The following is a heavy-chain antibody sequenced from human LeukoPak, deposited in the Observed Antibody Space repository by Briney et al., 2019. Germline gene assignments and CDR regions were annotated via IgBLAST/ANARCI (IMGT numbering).Heavy chain of an antibody. CDR1: GYSISSGYY. J-gene: IGHJ4*02. CDR3: ARVPAITFFDY. V-gene: IGHV4-38-2*02. D-gene: IGHD3-10*01. Sequence: LDALSLTCTFSGYSISSGYYWGWIRQPPGKGLEWIGSNYHSGSTYYNPSLKSRVTLSLDTSKNQFSLQLPSVRGAYRAVYYCARVPAITFFDYWGQGALVSVSS. CDR2: NYHSGST.